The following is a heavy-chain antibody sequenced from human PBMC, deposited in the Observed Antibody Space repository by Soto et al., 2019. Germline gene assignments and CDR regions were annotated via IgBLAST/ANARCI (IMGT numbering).Heavy chain of an antibody. CDR1: GFIFRSYW. CDR2: INSDGSST. Sequence: PGGSLRLSCAASGFIFRSYWMHWARQAPGKGLVWVSRINSDGSSTSYAYSVKGRFTISRENAKNTLYLQMNSLRAEDTAVYYCVRKSINGMNGWGQGTTVTVTS. V-gene: IGHV3-74*01. J-gene: IGHJ6*02. CDR3: VRKSINGMNG.